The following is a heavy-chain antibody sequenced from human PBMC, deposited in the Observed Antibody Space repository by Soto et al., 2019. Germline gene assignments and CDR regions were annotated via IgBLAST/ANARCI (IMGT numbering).Heavy chain of an antibody. D-gene: IGHD3-10*01. CDR3: ATRFMVRGVINDY. V-gene: IGHV4-4*02. CDR2: IYHSGGT. Sequence: SETLSLTCAVSGGSISSSNWWSWVRQPPGKGLEWIGEIYHSGGTNYNPSLKSRVTISVDKSKNQFSLKLSSVTAADTAVYYCATRFMVRGVINDYWGQGTLVTVSS. J-gene: IGHJ4*02. CDR1: GGSISSSNW.